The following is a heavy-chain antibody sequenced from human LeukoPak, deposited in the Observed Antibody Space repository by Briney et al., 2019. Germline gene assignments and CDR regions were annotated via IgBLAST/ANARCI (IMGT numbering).Heavy chain of an antibody. V-gene: IGHV1-69*02. J-gene: IGHJ4*02. CDR2: IIPILGLA. CDR1: GGTFSSYT. D-gene: IGHD5-18*01. CDR3: ASSHTAMPYFDY. Sequence: ASVKVSCKASGGTFSSYTISWVRQAPGQGLEWMGRIIPILGLANYAQKFQGRVTITADKSTSTAYMELSSLRSEDTAVYYCASSHTAMPYFDYWGQGTLVTVSS.